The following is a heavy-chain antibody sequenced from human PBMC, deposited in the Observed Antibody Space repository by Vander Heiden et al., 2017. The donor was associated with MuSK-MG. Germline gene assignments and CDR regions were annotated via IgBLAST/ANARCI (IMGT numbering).Heavy chain of an antibody. D-gene: IGHD2-15*01. CDR3: ARGSGYCSGGSCYPYYFDY. CDR1: GFPFSSHW. CDR2: IKQDGSER. J-gene: IGHJ4*02. V-gene: IGHV3-7*01. Sequence: EVQLVESGGGLVQPGGSLRLSCAASGFPFSSHWMGWVRQAPGKGLGWVANIKQDGSERYYVDSVKGRFTISSDNAKNSLYLQMNSLRAEDTALYYCARGSGYCSGGSCYPYYFDYWGQGTLVTVSS.